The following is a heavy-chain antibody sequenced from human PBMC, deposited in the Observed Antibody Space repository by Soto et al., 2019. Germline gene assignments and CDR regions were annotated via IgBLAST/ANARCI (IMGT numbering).Heavy chain of an antibody. V-gene: IGHV1-3*01. D-gene: IGHD6-13*01. Sequence: GASVKVSCKASGYTFTSYAMHWVRQAPGQRLEWMGWINAGNGNTKYSQKFQGRVTITRDTSASTAYMELSSLRSEDTAVYYCARGDSSSWYVTEDWYFDLWGRGTLVTAPQ. CDR3: ARGDSSSWYVTEDWYFDL. CDR1: GYTFTSYA. J-gene: IGHJ2*01. CDR2: INAGNGNT.